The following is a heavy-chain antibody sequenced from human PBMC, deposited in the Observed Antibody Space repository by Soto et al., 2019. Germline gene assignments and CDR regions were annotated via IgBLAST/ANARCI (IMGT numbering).Heavy chain of an antibody. CDR2: IKSKTDGGTT. Sequence: SVSNAWMNWVRQAPGKGLAWVGRIKSKTDGGTTDYAAPVKGRFTISRDDSKNTLYLQMNSLKTEDTAVYYCTIDRRYNWNCWGQGTLVTVSS. D-gene: IGHD1-20*01. CDR3: TIDRRYNWNC. CDR1: SVSNAW. V-gene: IGHV3-15*07. J-gene: IGHJ4*02.